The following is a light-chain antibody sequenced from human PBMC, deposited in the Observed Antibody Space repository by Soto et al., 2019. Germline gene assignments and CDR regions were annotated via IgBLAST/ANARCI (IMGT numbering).Light chain of an antibody. CDR1: QSVSSSY. Sequence: EIVLTQSPGTLSLSPGERATLSCRASQSVSSSYLAWYQQKPGQAPRLLIYGASSRATGIPDRFSGSGSGTDLTLTISRLEPEDFAVYYCQQYGSSSLTFGGGTEVEIK. J-gene: IGKJ4*01. CDR2: GAS. CDR3: QQYGSSSLT. V-gene: IGKV3-20*01.